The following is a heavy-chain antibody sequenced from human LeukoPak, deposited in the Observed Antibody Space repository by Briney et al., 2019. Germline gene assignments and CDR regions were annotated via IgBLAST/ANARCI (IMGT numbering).Heavy chain of an antibody. CDR2: ISSSSNSI. J-gene: IGHJ6*04. CDR1: GFTFSNAW. Sequence: GGSLRLSCAASGFTFSNAWMSWVRQAPGKGLEWDSYISSSSNSIYYADSVKGRFTISRDNAKNSLYLQMNSLRAEDTAVYYCAELGITMIGGVWGKGTTVTISS. D-gene: IGHD3-10*02. V-gene: IGHV3-48*01. CDR3: AELGITMIGGV.